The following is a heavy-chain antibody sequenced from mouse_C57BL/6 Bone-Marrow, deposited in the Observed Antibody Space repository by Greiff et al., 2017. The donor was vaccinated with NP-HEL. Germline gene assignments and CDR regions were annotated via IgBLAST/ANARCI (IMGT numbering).Heavy chain of an antibody. V-gene: IGHV1-64*01. J-gene: IGHJ2*01. D-gene: IGHD4-1*01. Sequence: VQLQQPGAELVKPGASVKLSCKASCYTFTSYWMHWVKQRPGQGLEWIGMIHPNSGSTNYNEKFKSKATLTVDKSSSTAYMQLSSLTSEDSAVYYCAKLGRRYFDYWGQGTTLTVSS. CDR1: CYTFTSYW. CDR3: AKLGRRYFDY. CDR2: IHPNSGST.